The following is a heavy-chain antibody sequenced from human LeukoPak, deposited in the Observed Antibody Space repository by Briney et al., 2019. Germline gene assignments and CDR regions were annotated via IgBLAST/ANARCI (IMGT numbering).Heavy chain of an antibody. Sequence: GGSLRLSCTASGFTFSSYWMSWVRQAPGKGLEWVVNIKQDGSEKYYVDSVKGRFTISRDNAKNSLYLQMNSLRAEDTAVYYCARDRTPLEPGPWDYWGQGTLVTVSS. D-gene: IGHD1-1*01. CDR2: IKQDGSEK. CDR3: ARDRTPLEPGPWDY. V-gene: IGHV3-7*01. CDR1: GFTFSSYW. J-gene: IGHJ4*02.